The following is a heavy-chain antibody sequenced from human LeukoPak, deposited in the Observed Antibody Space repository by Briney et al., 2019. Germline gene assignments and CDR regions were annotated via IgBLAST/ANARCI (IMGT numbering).Heavy chain of an antibody. CDR1: GGSISSYY. Sequence: SETLSLTCTVSGGSISSYYWSWIRQPAGKGLEWIGRIYTSGRTNYNPSLESRVSMSVDASKNQISLKLNSVTAADTAVYYCARLRGYTYGDFDYWGRGTLVTASS. CDR2: IYTSGRT. D-gene: IGHD5-18*01. J-gene: IGHJ4*02. CDR3: ARLRGYTYGDFDY. V-gene: IGHV4-4*07.